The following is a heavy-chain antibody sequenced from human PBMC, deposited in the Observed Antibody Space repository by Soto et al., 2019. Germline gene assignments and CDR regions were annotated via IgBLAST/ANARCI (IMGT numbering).Heavy chain of an antibody. CDR1: GGSISSGGYY. V-gene: IGHV4-31*03. CDR3: ARQRITIFGVGSFDI. J-gene: IGHJ3*02. Sequence: QVQLQESGPGLVKPSQTLSLTCTVSGGSISSGGYYWSWIRQHPGKGLEWIGYIYYSGSNYYNPSLKSRVTISVDTSKNQFSLKLSSVTAADTAVYYCARQRITIFGVGSFDIWGQGTMVTVSS. CDR2: IYYSGSN. D-gene: IGHD3-3*01.